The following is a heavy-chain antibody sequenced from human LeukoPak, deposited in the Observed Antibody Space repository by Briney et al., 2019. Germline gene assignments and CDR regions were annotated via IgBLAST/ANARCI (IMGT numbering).Heavy chain of an antibody. CDR3: AKDQGGPGDY. CDR2: ISGSGGST. Sequence: GGSLRLSCAASGFTFSSYAMSWVRQAPGKGLEWVSTISGSGGSTYYADSVKGRFTISRDNSKSTPYLQMNSLRAEDTAVYYCAKDQGGPGDYWGQGTLVTVSS. CDR1: GFTFSSYA. V-gene: IGHV3-23*01. J-gene: IGHJ4*02.